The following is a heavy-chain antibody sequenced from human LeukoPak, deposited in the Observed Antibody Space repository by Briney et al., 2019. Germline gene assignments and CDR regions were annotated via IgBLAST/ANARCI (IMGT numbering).Heavy chain of an antibody. CDR2: ITWNSGSI. V-gene: IGHV3-9*01. CDR1: GLTFYDYA. CDR3: AAGAGITRY. Sequence: GGSLRLSCAASGLTFYDYAMHWVRHAPGKGLEWVSGITWNSGSIAYADSVKGRFAIFRDNAKNSLYLQVNSLRSEDTALYYCAAGAGITRYWGQGTLVTVSS. J-gene: IGHJ4*02. D-gene: IGHD3-10*01.